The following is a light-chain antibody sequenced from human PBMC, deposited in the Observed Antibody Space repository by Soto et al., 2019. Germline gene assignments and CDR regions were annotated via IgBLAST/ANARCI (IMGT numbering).Light chain of an antibody. CDR2: GAS. V-gene: IGKV3D-15*01. J-gene: IGKJ1*01. CDR3: HQYVSSWT. CDR1: QSVSSN. Sequence: VMTQSPATLSVSPGERATLSCRASQSVSSNVAWYQQKRGQAPRLLIYGASTRATGIPDRFSGSGSGTDFTLTISRLEPEDFAVYYCHQYVSSWTFGQGTKVDIK.